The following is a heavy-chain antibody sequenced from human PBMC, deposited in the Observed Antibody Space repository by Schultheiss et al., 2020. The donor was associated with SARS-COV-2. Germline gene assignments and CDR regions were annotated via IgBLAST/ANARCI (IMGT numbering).Heavy chain of an antibody. CDR3: ARPFSNGIDAFDI. J-gene: IGHJ3*02. D-gene: IGHD1-26*01. Sequence: GGSLRLSCAASGFTFSSYEMNWVRQAPGKGLEWVSYISSSGSTIYYADSVKGRFTISRDNAKNSLYLQMNSLRAEDTAVYYCARPFSNGIDAFDIWGQGTMVTVSS. CDR1: GFTFSSYE. CDR2: ISSSGSTI. V-gene: IGHV3-48*03.